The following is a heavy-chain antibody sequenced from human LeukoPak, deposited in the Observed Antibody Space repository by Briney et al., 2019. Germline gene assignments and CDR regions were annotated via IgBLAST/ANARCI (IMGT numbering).Heavy chain of an antibody. V-gene: IGHV4-59*01. Sequence: SETLSLTCSVSGGSISSYYWSWIRQPPGKGLEWIGYIYYSGSTNYNPSLKSRVTISVDTSKNQLSLKLSSVTAADTAVYYCARDYYSRFDPWGQGTLVTVSS. CDR1: GGSISSYY. D-gene: IGHD1-26*01. CDR3: ARDYYSRFDP. J-gene: IGHJ5*02. CDR2: IYYSGST.